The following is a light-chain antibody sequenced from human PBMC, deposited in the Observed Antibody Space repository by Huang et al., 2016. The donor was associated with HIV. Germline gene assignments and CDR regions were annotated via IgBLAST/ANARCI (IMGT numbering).Light chain of an antibody. CDR3: QQRSNWWT. CDR1: QSVSSY. V-gene: IGKV3-11*01. CDR2: DAS. Sequence: EIVLTQSPATLSFSPGERATLSCRASQSVSSYLALYQQKPGQAPRLLIYDASNRATGIPARFSGSGSGTDFTLTISSLEPEDFAVYYCQQRSNWWTFGQGTKVEIK. J-gene: IGKJ1*01.